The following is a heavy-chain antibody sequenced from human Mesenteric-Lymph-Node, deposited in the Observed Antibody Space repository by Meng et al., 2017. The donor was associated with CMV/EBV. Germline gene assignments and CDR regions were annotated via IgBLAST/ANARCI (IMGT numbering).Heavy chain of an antibody. CDR3: TRDGDYDFWSGPLYGMDV. Sequence: GGSLRLSCAASGFTFSSYSMNWVRQAPGKGLEWVSYISSSSSTIDYADSVKGRFTISRDNAKNSLYLQMNSLRAEDTAVYYCTRDGDYDFWSGPLYGMDVWGQGTTVTVSS. D-gene: IGHD3-3*01. V-gene: IGHV3-48*04. CDR1: GFTFSSYS. CDR2: ISSSSSTI. J-gene: IGHJ6*02.